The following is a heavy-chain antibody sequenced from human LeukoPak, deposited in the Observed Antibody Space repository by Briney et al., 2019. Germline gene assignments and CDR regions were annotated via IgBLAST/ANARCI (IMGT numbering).Heavy chain of an antibody. CDR2: ISYDGSNK. CDR3: ARERYCSGGSCSRGFDP. V-gene: IGHV3-30-3*01. D-gene: IGHD2-15*01. CDR1: GFTSSSYA. J-gene: IGHJ5*02. Sequence: GRSLRLSCAASGFTSSSYAMHWVRQAPGKGLEWVAVISYDGSNKYYADSVKGRFTISRDNSKNTLYLQMNSLRAEDTAVYYCARERYCSGGSCSRGFDPWGQGTLVTVSS.